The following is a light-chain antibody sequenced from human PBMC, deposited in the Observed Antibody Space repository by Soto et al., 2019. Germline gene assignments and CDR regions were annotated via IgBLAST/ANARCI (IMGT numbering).Light chain of an antibody. Sequence: IVLTQSPATLSVSPGDTATLSCRANQSVSSNLAWYQQKPGQAPRLLIYGASTRATAIPARFSGSGSGTESTLNITSLQSEDIAVYYCQQYDSWLVWTFGQGTKVDIK. CDR2: GAS. CDR1: QSVSSN. J-gene: IGKJ1*01. CDR3: QQYDSWLVWT. V-gene: IGKV3-15*01.